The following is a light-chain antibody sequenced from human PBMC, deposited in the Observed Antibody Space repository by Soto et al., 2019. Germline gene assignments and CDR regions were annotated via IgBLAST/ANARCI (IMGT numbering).Light chain of an antibody. CDR3: QQRSYSLT. J-gene: IGKJ4*01. CDR1: QSAGSY. CDR2: DTS. Sequence: EIVLTQSPATLSLSPGEGATLSCRASQSAGSYLAWYQQKPGQAPRLLIYDTSNRATGIPDRFSGSGSGTDFTLTISNLDPEDFAVYYCQQRSYSLTFGGGTKVESK. V-gene: IGKV3-11*01.